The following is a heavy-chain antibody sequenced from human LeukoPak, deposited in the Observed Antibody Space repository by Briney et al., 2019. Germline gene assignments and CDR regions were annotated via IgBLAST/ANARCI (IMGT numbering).Heavy chain of an antibody. CDR1: GFTFSSYA. J-gene: IGHJ4*02. CDR3: AGVGGYDYYFDY. CDR2: ISSNGGST. Sequence: GGSLRLSCAASGFTFSSYAMHWVRQAPGKGLEYVSAISSNGGSTYYANSVKGRFTISRDNSKNTLYLQMGSLRAEDMAVYYCAGVGGYDYYFDYWGQGTLVTVSS. V-gene: IGHV3-64*01. D-gene: IGHD5-12*01.